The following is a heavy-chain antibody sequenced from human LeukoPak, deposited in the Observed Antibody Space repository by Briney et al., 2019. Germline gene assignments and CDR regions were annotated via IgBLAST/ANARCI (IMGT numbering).Heavy chain of an antibody. Sequence: SETLSLTCTVSGHSISTAYYWGWIRQLPEQGLEWIGNIYHSGSTYYNPSLNSRVTISVDTSKDQFSLKLTSVTAADTAVYYCARVPSYFDYWGQGTLVTVSS. V-gene: IGHV4-38-2*02. CDR1: GHSISTAYY. J-gene: IGHJ4*02. CDR3: ARVPSYFDY. CDR2: IYHSGST.